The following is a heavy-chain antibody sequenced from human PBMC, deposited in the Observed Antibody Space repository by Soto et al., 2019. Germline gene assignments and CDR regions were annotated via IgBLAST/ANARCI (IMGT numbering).Heavy chain of an antibody. D-gene: IGHD3-22*01. CDR3: ARQEGPYDSSGYYPFDY. V-gene: IGHV1-69*01. CDR2: IIPIFGTA. CDR1: GGTFSSYA. J-gene: IGHJ4*02. Sequence: QVQLVQSGAEVKKPGSSVKVSCKASGGTFSSYAISWVRQAPGHGLEWMGGIIPIFGTANYAQKFQGRVTITANEARSTAYMELSSLISEDTAVYYCARQEGPYDSSGYYPFDYWGQGTLVTVSS.